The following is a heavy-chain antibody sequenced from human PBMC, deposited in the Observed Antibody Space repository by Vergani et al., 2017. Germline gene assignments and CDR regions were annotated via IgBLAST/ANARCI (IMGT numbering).Heavy chain of an antibody. CDR1: GFTVSSNY. CDR2: IYSGGST. J-gene: IGHJ6*03. D-gene: IGHD4-17*01. V-gene: IGHV3-66*01. CDR3: ATSGGHDYGDCAGPGYYYYYMDV. Sequence: EVQLVESGGGLVQPGGSLRLSCAASGFTVSSNYMSWVRQAPGQGPEWVSVIYSGGSTYYADSVKGRFTISRDNSKNTLYLQMNSLRAEDTAVYYCATSGGHDYGDCAGPGYYYYYMDVWGKGTTVTVSS.